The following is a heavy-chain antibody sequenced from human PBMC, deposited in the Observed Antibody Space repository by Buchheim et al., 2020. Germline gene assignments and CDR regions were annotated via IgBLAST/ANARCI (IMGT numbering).Heavy chain of an antibody. Sequence: EVQLVESGGGLVQPGGSLRLSCAASGFTFSSYWMSWVRQAPGKGLEWVANIKQDGSEKYYVDSVKGRFTISRDNAKNSLYLQMNSLRAEDTAVYYCARSLPQYSSSSYYYYGMDVWGQGTT. J-gene: IGHJ6*02. V-gene: IGHV3-7*03. CDR3: ARSLPQYSSSSYYYYGMDV. CDR1: GFTFSSYW. CDR2: IKQDGSEK. D-gene: IGHD6-6*01.